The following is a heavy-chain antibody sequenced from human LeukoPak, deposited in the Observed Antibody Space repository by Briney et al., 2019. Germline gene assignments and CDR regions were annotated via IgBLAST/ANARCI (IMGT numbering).Heavy chain of an antibody. J-gene: IGHJ4*02. CDR3: AKDQRFGDLDDY. CDR2: ISGSAIIT. Sequence: QPGGSLRLSCTTSGFTFSNYVMSWVRQAPGKGLEWVSSISGSAIITYYADSVKGRFAISRDNSKNTLYLQMTSLRAEDTAVYYCAKDQRFGDLDDYRGQGTLVTVSS. D-gene: IGHD3-10*01. V-gene: IGHV3-23*01. CDR1: GFTFSNYV.